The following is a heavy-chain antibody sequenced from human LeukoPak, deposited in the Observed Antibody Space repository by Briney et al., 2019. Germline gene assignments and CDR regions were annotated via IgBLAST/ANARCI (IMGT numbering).Heavy chain of an antibody. J-gene: IGHJ5*02. D-gene: IGHD2-21*01. CDR2: IKEDGSGK. V-gene: IGHV3-7*01. CDR1: GFMFSSYW. Sequence: GGSLRLSCAASGFMFSSYWMSWVRQAPEKGLEWVANIKEDGSGKYFVDSVKGRFTISRDNAKNSLYLQMNSLRAEDTAIYYCARDKGVVGTLAPWGQGTLVTVSS. CDR3: ARDKGVVGTLAP.